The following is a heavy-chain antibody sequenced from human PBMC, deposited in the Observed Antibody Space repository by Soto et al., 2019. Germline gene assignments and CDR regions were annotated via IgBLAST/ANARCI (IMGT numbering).Heavy chain of an antibody. J-gene: IGHJ4*02. Sequence: SETLSLTCAVYGGSFSGYYWSWIRQPPGKGLEWIGEINHSGSTNYNPSLKSRVTISVDTSKNQFSLKLSSVTAADTAVYYCARSWRDSSSWYIFDYWGQGTLVTVSS. CDR1: GGSFSGYY. D-gene: IGHD6-13*01. CDR3: ARSWRDSSSWYIFDY. V-gene: IGHV4-34*01. CDR2: INHSGST.